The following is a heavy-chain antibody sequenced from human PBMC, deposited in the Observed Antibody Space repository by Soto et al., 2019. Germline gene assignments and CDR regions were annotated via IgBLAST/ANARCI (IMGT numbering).Heavy chain of an antibody. D-gene: IGHD6-13*01. CDR1: GFTFTDYA. V-gene: IGHV3-23*01. J-gene: IGHJ4*02. CDR3: AKQRVGSSWYRDFDY. Sequence: GGSLRLSCAASGFTFTDYAMSWVRQAPGKGLEWVSVISASGGSTYYADSVKGRFTISRDDSANTTSLQLNSLRAEDTALYFCAKQRVGSSWYRDFDYWGQGTPVTVSS. CDR2: ISASGGST.